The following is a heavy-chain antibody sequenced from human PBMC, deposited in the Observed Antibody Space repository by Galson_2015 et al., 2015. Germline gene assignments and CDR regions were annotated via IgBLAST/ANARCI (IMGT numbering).Heavy chain of an antibody. V-gene: IGHV3-21*01. CDR1: EFTFSSYY. CDR2: ISSTTTYI. CDR3: ARQILEYDFWGGYYPTNFGF. D-gene: IGHD3-3*01. J-gene: IGHJ4*02. Sequence: SLRLSCAASEFTFSSYYMSWVRQAPGKGLEWVSSISSTTTYIYYADSVKGRFTISRDNAKNSLYLQMNSLGAEDTAVYYCARQILEYDFWGGYYPTNFGFWGQGTLVTVSS.